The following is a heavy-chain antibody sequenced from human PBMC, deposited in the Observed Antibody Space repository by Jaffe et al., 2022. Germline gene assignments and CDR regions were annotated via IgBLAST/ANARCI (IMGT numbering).Heavy chain of an antibody. J-gene: IGHJ4*02. CDR2: IYYSGST. CDR1: GGSISSSSYY. V-gene: IGHV4-39*01. D-gene: IGHD2-15*01. CDR3: ARHNLGYCSGGSCHSFYFDY. Sequence: QLQLQESGPGLVKPSETLSLTCTVSGGSISSSSYYWGWIRQPPGKGLEWIGSIYYSGSTYYNPSLKSRVTISVDTSKNQFSLKLSSVTAADTAVYYCARHNLGYCSGGSCHSFYFDYWGQGTLVTVSS.